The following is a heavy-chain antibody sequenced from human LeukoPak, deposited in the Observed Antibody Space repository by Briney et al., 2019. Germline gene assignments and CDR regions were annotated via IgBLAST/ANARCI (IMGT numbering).Heavy chain of an antibody. CDR1: GGSISSADYY. CDR3: ARVPPLRFLEWYRDY. V-gene: IGHV4-30-4*08. D-gene: IGHD3-3*01. CDR2: IYYSGST. Sequence: SETLSLICTVSGGSISSADYYWSWIRQPPGKGLEWIGYIYYSGSTNYNPSLKSRITMSLDTSKNQFSLKLSSVTAADTALYYCARVPPLRFLEWYRDYWGQGTLVTVSS. J-gene: IGHJ4*02.